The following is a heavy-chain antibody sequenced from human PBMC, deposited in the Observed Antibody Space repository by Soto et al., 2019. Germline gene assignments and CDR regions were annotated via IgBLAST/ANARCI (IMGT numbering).Heavy chain of an antibody. CDR3: AKNRQFRSYYESAGHYDN. CDR1: GFRFKNYD. V-gene: IGHV3-23*01. D-gene: IGHD3-10*01. J-gene: IGHJ4*02. Sequence: EVELLESGGGLVQPGGSLRLSCVASGFRFKNYDMRWIRQAPGKGLEWVSGISGGGGVTYYADSVKGRFTISRDNSKNTLYLQMNSLRAEDTAIYYCAKNRQFRSYYESAGHYDNWGQGTLVTVSS. CDR2: ISGGGGVT.